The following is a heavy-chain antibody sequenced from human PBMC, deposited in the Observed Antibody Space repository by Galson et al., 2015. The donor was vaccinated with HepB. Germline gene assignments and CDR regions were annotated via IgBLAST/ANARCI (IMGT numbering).Heavy chain of an antibody. Sequence: SVKVSCKASGGTFSSYAISWVRQAPGQGLEWMGRIIPILGIANYAQKFQGRVTITADKSTSTAYMELSSLRSEDTAVYYCARDGPRGGDNYWGQGTLVTVSS. V-gene: IGHV1-69*04. CDR1: GGTFSSYA. CDR3: ARDGPRGGDNY. J-gene: IGHJ4*02. D-gene: IGHD2-21*01. CDR2: IIPILGIA.